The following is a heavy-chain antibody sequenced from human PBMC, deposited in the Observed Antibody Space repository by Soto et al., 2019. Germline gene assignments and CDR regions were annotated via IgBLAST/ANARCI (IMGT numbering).Heavy chain of an antibody. V-gene: IGHV3-23*01. J-gene: IGHJ4*02. CDR3: AKGSRGHCTGVTCYPFDY. Sequence: GGSPRLSCAASGFTFSTYAMNWVRQAPGKRLEWVSSTTGGGTDTYYADSVKGRFTISRDNSKNTLYLQMSSLRAEDTAVYYCAKGSRGHCTGVTCYPFDYWGQGTLVTVSS. CDR1: GFTFSTYA. D-gene: IGHD2-8*02. CDR2: TTGGGTDT.